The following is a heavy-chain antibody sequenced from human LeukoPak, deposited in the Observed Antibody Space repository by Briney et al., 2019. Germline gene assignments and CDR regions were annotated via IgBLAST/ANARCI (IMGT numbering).Heavy chain of an antibody. CDR1: GGTFSSYA. CDR3: ARQIVPAGGTGLDP. CDR2: IIPILGIA. Sequence: GASVKVSCKASGGTFSSYAISWVRQAPGQGLEWMGRIIPILGIANYAQKFQGRVTITADKSTSTAYMELSSLRSEDTAVYYCARQIVPAGGTGLDPWGQGTLVTVSS. J-gene: IGHJ5*02. V-gene: IGHV1-69*04. D-gene: IGHD1-1*01.